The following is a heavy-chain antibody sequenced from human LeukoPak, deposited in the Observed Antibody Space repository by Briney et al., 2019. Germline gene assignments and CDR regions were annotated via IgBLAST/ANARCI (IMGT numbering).Heavy chain of an antibody. J-gene: IGHJ4*02. Sequence: SETLSLTCTVSGGSISSYYWSWIRQPPGKGLEWIGYIYYSGSTNYNPSLKSRVTISVDKSKNQFSLKLSSVTAADTAVYYCASGIVITFGGVIAFDYWGQGTLVTVSS. D-gene: IGHD3-16*02. CDR2: IYYSGST. V-gene: IGHV4-59*12. CDR1: GGSISSYY. CDR3: ASGIVITFGGVIAFDY.